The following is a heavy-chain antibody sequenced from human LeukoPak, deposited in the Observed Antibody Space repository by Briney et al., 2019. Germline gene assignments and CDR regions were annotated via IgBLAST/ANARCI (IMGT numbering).Heavy chain of an antibody. CDR3: ATPYDILTGYSY. Sequence: GGSLRLSCAASGFTFSSYAMHWVRQAPGKGLEWVAVISYDGSNKYYADSVKGRFTISRDNSKNTLYLQMNSLRAEDTAVYYCATPYDILTGYSYWGQGTLVTVSS. D-gene: IGHD3-9*01. CDR2: ISYDGSNK. CDR1: GFTFSSYA. J-gene: IGHJ4*02. V-gene: IGHV3-30*04.